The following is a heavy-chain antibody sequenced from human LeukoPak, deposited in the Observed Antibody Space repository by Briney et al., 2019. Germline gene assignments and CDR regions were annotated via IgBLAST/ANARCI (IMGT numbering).Heavy chain of an antibody. CDR3: AKIMGTESPPTLRHGMDV. V-gene: IGHV3-23*01. CDR1: GFTFSNYA. CDR2: ISGSGGGT. D-gene: IGHD2-8*01. Sequence: GGSLRLSCVASGFTFSNYAMSWVRQAPGKGLECVSSISGSGGGTYYADSVTGRFTISRDNSKNTLYLQGNSLRAEDTAVYYCAKIMGTESPPTLRHGMDVWGQGTTVTVSS. J-gene: IGHJ6*02.